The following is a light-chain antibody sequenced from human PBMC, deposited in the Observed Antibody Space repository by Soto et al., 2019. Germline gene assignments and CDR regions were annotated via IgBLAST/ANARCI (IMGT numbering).Light chain of an antibody. CDR2: GAS. V-gene: IGKV3-15*01. Sequence: EIVMTHSPATLSVSPCERATLSCSASQNVLSNLAWYQQKPGQAPRLLIYGASTRATGLPARFSGSGSGTDFTLTISSLQPEDVAIYYCQKYNSGLITFGQGTRLEIK. CDR1: QNVLSN. CDR3: QKYNSGLIT. J-gene: IGKJ5*01.